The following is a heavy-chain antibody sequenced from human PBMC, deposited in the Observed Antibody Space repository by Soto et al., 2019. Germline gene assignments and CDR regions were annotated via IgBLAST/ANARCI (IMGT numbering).Heavy chain of an antibody. J-gene: IGHJ4*02. CDR2: INHSGST. D-gene: IGHD6-6*01. Sequence: QVQLQQWGAGLLKPSETLSLTCAVYGGSFSGYYWSWIRQPPGKGLEWIGEINHSGSTNYNPSLKSRVTISVDTSKNQFSLKLSSVTAADTAVYYCARGRILAARGGDYFDYWGKGTLVTVSS. CDR1: GGSFSGYY. CDR3: ARGRILAARGGDYFDY. V-gene: IGHV4-34*01.